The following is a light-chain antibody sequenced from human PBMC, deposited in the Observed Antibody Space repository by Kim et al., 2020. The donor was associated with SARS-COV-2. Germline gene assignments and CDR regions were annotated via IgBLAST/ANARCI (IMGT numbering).Light chain of an antibody. Sequence: LAAAVEGRVAITCRASQSISKWLAWYQQKPGKATKLLFSKASTLESGVPSRFSGSGAGAEFTLTISSLQPEDFATYYCQQYNNWYTFGQGTKLEI. CDR2: KAS. V-gene: IGKV1-5*03. CDR3: QQYNNWYT. J-gene: IGKJ2*01. CDR1: QSISKW.